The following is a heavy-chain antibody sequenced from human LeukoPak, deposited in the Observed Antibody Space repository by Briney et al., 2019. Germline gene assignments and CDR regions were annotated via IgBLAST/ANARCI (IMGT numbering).Heavy chain of an antibody. CDR2: ISSSSSYI. J-gene: IGHJ4*02. V-gene: IGHV3-21*01. Sequence: GGSLRLSCAASGFTFSSYSMNWVRQAPGKGLEWVSSISSSSSYIYYADSVKGRFTISRDSAKNSLYLQMNSLRAEDTAVYYCAREGVVTGIDYWGQGTLVTVSS. CDR3: AREGVVTGIDY. CDR1: GFTFSSYS. D-gene: IGHD2-15*01.